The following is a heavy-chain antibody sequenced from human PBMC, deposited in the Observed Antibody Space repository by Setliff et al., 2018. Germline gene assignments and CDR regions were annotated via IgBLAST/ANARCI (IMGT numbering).Heavy chain of an antibody. CDR1: GGSISSGGYY. V-gene: IGHV4-31*03. D-gene: IGHD3-3*01. CDR2: IYYSGST. J-gene: IGHJ4*02. Sequence: SETLSLTCTVSGGSISSGGYYWSWIRQHPGKGLEWIGYIYYSGSTYYNPSLKSRVTISVDTSKNQFSLKLSSVTDADTAVYYCARERVLRFLRGFDYWGQGTLVTVSS. CDR3: ARERVLRFLRGFDY.